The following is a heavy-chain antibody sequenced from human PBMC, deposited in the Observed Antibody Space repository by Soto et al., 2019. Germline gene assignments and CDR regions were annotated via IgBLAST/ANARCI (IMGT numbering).Heavy chain of an antibody. CDR3: ASSPGSSSWYYYYYGMDV. CDR2: IYYSGST. J-gene: IGHJ6*02. Sequence: PSETLSLTCAVSGGSISSSNWWSWVRQPPGKGLEWIGSIYYSGSTYYNPSLKSRVTISVDTSKNQFSLKLSSVTAADTAVYYCASSPGSSSWYYYYYGMDVWGQGTTVTVSS. D-gene: IGHD6-13*01. CDR1: GGSISSSNW. V-gene: IGHV4-39*01.